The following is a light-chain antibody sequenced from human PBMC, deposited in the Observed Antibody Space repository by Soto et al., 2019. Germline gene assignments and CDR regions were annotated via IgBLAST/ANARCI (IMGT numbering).Light chain of an antibody. Sequence: EIVMTQSPVTLSVSPGERATLSCRASQSVSSNLAWYQQKPGQAPSLHIYGAFTRATGIPARFSGTGSGTEFTLTISSLQSEDFALYYCQQYNDWTLTFGQGTKVDI. CDR1: QSVSSN. CDR2: GAF. CDR3: QQYNDWTLT. J-gene: IGKJ1*01. V-gene: IGKV3-15*01.